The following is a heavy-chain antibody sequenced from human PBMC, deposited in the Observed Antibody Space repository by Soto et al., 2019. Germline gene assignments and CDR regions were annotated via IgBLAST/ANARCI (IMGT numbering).Heavy chain of an antibody. Sequence: SETLSLTCTVSGGSISSGGYYWSWIRQHPGKGLEWIGYIYYSGSTYYNPSLKSRVTISVDTSKNQFSLKLSSVTAADTAVYYCAREVTNLNFDYWGQGTLVTVSS. J-gene: IGHJ4*02. CDR2: IYYSGST. CDR1: GGSISSGGYY. V-gene: IGHV4-31*03. CDR3: AREVTNLNFDY. D-gene: IGHD4-17*01.